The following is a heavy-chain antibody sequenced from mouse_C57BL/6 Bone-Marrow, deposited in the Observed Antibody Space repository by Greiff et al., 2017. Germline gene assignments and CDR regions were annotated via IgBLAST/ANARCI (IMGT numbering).Heavy chain of an antibody. CDR1: GFNIKDAY. CDR3: TTAHYYAMDY. J-gene: IGHJ4*01. Sequence: EVQLQQSGAELVRPGASVKLSCTASGFNIKDAYLHWVKQRPEQGLEWIGWIDPENGDTEYASKFQGKATIPADTSSNTAYLQLSILTYEDTAVYYCTTAHYYAMDYWGQGTSVTVSS. CDR2: IDPENGDT. V-gene: IGHV14-4*01.